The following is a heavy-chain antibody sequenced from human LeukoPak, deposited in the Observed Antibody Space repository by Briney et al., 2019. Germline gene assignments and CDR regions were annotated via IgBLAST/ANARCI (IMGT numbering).Heavy chain of an antibody. V-gene: IGHV4-39*07. CDR1: GGSISSSSYY. CDR3: ARDSGSYYTPDY. CDR2: IYYSGST. Sequence: SETLSLTCTVSGGSISSSSYYWGWIRQPPGKGLEWIGSIYYSGSTYYNPSLKSRVTISVDTSKNQFSLKLSSVTAADTAVYYCARDSGSYYTPDYWGQGTLVTVSS. D-gene: IGHD1-26*01. J-gene: IGHJ4*02.